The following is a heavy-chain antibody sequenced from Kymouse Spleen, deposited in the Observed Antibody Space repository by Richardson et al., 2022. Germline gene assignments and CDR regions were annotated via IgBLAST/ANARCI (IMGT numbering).Heavy chain of an antibody. Sequence: QVQLVESGGGVVQPGRSLRLSCAASGFTFSSYGMHWVRQAPGKGLEWVAVIWYDGSNKYYADSVKGRFTISRDNSKNTLYLQMNSLRAEDTAVYYCAREGTGTFPFDYWGQGTLVTVSS. CDR3: AREGTGTFPFDY. CDR2: IWYDGSNK. V-gene: IGHV3-33*01. J-gene: IGHJ4*02. D-gene: IGHD1-7*01. CDR1: GFTFSSYG.